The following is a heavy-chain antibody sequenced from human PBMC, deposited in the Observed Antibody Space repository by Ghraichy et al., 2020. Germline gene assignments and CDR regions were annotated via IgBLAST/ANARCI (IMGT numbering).Heavy chain of an antibody. D-gene: IGHD5-18*01. CDR3: ARDQPGYSYGYGRYYFDY. Sequence: ASVKVSCKASGYTFTSYGISWVRQAPGQGLEWMGWISAYNGNTNYAQKLQGRVTMTTDTSTSTAYMELRSLRSDDTAVYYCARDQPGYSYGYGRYYFDYWGQGTLVTVSS. V-gene: IGHV1-18*04. CDR1: GYTFTSYG. J-gene: IGHJ4*02. CDR2: ISAYNGNT.